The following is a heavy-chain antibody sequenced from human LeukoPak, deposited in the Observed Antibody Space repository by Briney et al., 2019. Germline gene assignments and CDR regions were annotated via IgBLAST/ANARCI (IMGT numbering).Heavy chain of an antibody. CDR3: AKPTLIGAFDI. D-gene: IGHD2-21*01. J-gene: IGHJ3*02. CDR2: INWNGGNT. CDR1: GFTFEDYG. Sequence: GGSLRLSCAASGFTFEDYGMSWVRQPPGKGLEWVSGINWNGGNTGYADSVRGRFTISRDNAKNSLYLQMNSLRADDTAVYYCAKPTLIGAFDIWGQGTMVTVSS. V-gene: IGHV3-20*04.